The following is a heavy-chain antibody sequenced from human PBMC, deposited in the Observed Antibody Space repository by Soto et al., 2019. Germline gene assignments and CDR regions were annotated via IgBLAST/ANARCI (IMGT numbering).Heavy chain of an antibody. V-gene: IGHV1-69*02. CDR2: IIPILGIA. J-gene: IGHJ4*02. Sequence: QVQLVQSGAEVKKPGSSVKVSCKASGGTFSSYTISWVRQAPGQGLEWMGRIIPILGIANYAQKFQGRVTITANKSTSTAYMELSNLRSEDTAVYYCAMTPPLGYCSGGSCYSDDYWGQGTLVTVGS. CDR1: GGTFSSYT. D-gene: IGHD2-15*01. CDR3: AMTPPLGYCSGGSCYSDDY.